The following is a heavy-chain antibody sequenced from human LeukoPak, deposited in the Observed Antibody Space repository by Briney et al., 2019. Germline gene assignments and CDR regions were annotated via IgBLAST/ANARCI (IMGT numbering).Heavy chain of an antibody. V-gene: IGHV3-21*01. Sequence: GGSLRLSCAASGFSFSSFSMNWVRQAPGKGLEWVSSISSSSGYKYYADSMKGRFTVSRDNAKNSLYLQMNSPRVEDTAVHFCAREGLAAAGLDYWGQGTLVTVSS. CDR1: GFSFSSFS. CDR2: ISSSSGYK. CDR3: AREGLAAAGLDY. D-gene: IGHD6-13*01. J-gene: IGHJ4*02.